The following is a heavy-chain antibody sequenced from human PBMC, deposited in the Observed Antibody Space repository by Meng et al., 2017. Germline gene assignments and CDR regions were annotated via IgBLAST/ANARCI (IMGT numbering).Heavy chain of an antibody. CDR3: ARDLGYSPDY. V-gene: IGHV3-33*01. Sequence: QVQLVESGGGVVQPGSSLRLSCAASGFTFSSFGMHWVRLAPGKVLEWVAAIWYDGSKEYYADSVKGRFTIFRDNSKNTLYLQMNSLRAEDTAVYYCARDLGYSPDYRGQGTLVTVSS. CDR1: GFTFSSFG. J-gene: IGHJ4*02. CDR2: IWYDGSKE. D-gene: IGHD6-13*01.